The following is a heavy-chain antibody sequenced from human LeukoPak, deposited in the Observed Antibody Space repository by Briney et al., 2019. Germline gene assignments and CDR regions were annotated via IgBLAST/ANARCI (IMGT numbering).Heavy chain of an antibody. CDR3: ARETSEYYGSGSYYDY. V-gene: IGHV1-69*06. Sequence: SVKVSCKASGGTFSSYAISWVRQAPGQGLEWMGGIIPIFGTANYAQKFQGRVTITADKSTSTAYMELSSLRSEDTAVYYCARETSEYYGSGSYYDYWGQGILVTVSS. CDR1: GGTFSSYA. J-gene: IGHJ4*02. CDR2: IIPIFGTA. D-gene: IGHD3-10*01.